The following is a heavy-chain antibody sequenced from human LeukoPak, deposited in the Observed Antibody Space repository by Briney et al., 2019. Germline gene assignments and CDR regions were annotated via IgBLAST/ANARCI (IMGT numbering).Heavy chain of an antibody. Sequence: GGSLRLSCAASGFTFSNYWMQWVRQAPGKGLAWVSHINSDGSHTTYADSVKGRFTISRDNVKNTVYLHMNTLRAEDTAVYYCARDDVESRTGLGDSWGQGTLVTVSS. J-gene: IGHJ4*02. CDR2: INSDGSHT. CDR3: ARDDVESRTGLGDS. D-gene: IGHD5-24*01. V-gene: IGHV3-74*01. CDR1: GFTFSNYW.